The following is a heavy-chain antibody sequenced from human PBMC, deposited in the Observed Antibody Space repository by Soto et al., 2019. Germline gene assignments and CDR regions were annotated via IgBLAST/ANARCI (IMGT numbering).Heavy chain of an antibody. Sequence: QVRLVQSGAEVKKPGASVKVSCKGSGYTFTSYGITWVRQAPGQGLEWMGWISAHKGNTHYAQKLQGRVTVTRDTSTSTAYMELRSLRSDDTAVYYCARGRYGDYWGQGALVTVSS. CDR1: GYTFTSYG. J-gene: IGHJ4*02. V-gene: IGHV1-18*01. D-gene: IGHD1-1*01. CDR2: ISAHKGNT. CDR3: ARGRYGDY.